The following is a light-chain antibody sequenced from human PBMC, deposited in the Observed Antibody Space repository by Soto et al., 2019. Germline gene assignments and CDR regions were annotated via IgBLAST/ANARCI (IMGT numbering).Light chain of an antibody. J-gene: IGKJ2*01. V-gene: IGKV3-20*01. CDR1: QSVSSNY. CDR2: AAS. Sequence: ETVLTQSPGTLSLSPGERATLSCRASQSVSSNYLAWYQQKPGQAPRLLIYAASTRATGIPDRFSGRVSGTDFTLTITRLEPEDFAAYYCQQYGNSPFYAFGQGTKLEIK. CDR3: QQYGNSPFYA.